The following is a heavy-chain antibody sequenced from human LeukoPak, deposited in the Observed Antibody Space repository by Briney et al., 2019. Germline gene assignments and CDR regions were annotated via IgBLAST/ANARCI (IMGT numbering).Heavy chain of an antibody. J-gene: IGHJ4*02. D-gene: IGHD1-14*01. CDR1: GFTFSSYA. Sequence: GGSLRLSCAASGFTFSSYAMSWVRQAPGKGLEWVSAISGSGGSTYYADSVRGRFTISRDNSKNTLYLQMDSLRAEDTALYYCAKDFVRYNIQFDYWGQGALVTVSS. CDR3: AKDFVRYNIQFDY. V-gene: IGHV3-23*01. CDR2: ISGSGGST.